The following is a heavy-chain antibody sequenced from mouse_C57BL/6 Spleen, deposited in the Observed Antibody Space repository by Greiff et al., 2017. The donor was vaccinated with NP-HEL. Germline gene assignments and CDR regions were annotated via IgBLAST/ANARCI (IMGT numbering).Heavy chain of an antibody. V-gene: IGHV1-82*01. CDR2: IYPGDGDT. CDR3: ARALNYYGSSHDY. Sequence: VQLQQSGPELVKPGASVKISCKASGYAFSSSWMNWVKQRPGKGLEWIGRIYPGDGDTNYNGKFKGKATLTADKSSSTAYMQLSSLTSEDSAVYFCARALNYYGSSHDYWGQGTTLTVSS. D-gene: IGHD1-1*01. CDR1: GYAFSSSW. J-gene: IGHJ2*01.